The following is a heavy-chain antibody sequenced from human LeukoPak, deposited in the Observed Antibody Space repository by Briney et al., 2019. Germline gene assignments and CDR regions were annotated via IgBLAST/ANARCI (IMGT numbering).Heavy chain of an antibody. Sequence: GGSLRLSRAASGFTSSSYAMSWVRQAPGKGLAWVSAIRGSGGSTYYADSVKGRFTISRDNSKNTLYLQMNSLRAEDTAVYYCAKDRRLGVVAGGGAFDTWGQGTMVTVSS. V-gene: IGHV3-23*01. D-gene: IGHD6-19*01. CDR1: GFTSSSYA. CDR3: AKDRRLGVVAGGGAFDT. CDR2: IRGSGGST. J-gene: IGHJ3*02.